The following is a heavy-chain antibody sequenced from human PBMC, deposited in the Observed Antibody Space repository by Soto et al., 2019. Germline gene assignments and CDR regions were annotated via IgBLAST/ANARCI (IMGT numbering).Heavy chain of an antibody. CDR3: ATVVDIVVVPAAHVFDP. V-gene: IGHV1-24*01. CDR1: GYTLTELS. Sequence: GASVKVSCKVSGYTLTELSMHWVRQAPGKGLEWMGGFDPEDGETIYAQKFQGRVTMTEETSTDTAYMELSSLRSEDTAVYYCATVVDIVVVPAAHVFDPWGQGPLVTVSS. J-gene: IGHJ5*02. D-gene: IGHD2-2*01. CDR2: FDPEDGET.